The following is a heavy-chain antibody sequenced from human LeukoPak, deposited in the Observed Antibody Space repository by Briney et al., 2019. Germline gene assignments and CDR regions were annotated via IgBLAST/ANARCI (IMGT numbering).Heavy chain of an antibody. J-gene: IGHJ4*02. CDR3: GKDAAGPEY. V-gene: IGHV3-23*01. Sequence: GGSLRLSCVVSGLTFSSYSMSWVRQAPGKGLGWVSGISASGGSTWYPDSVKGRFTISRDNSKNTLYLQMNSLRAEDTAIYYCGKDAAGPEYWGQGTLVTVSS. CDR1: GLTFSSYS. CDR2: ISASGGST. D-gene: IGHD6-13*01.